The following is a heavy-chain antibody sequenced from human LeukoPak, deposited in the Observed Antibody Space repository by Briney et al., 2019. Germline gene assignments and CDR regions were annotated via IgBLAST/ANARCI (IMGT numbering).Heavy chain of an antibody. CDR3: ARDQDGSDRIGP. CDR1: GGSISTYY. J-gene: IGHJ5*02. V-gene: IGHV4-59*01. Sequence: SETLSLTCAVSGGSISTYYWSWIRQPPGKGLEWIGYIHYSGSTNYNPSLKSRVTISVDMSKNQFSLKLSSVTAADTAVYYCARDQDGSDRIGPWGQGTLVTVSS. CDR2: IHYSGST. D-gene: IGHD1-14*01.